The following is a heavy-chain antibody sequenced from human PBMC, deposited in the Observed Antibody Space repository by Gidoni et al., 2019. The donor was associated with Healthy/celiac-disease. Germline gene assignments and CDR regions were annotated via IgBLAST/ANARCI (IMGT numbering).Heavy chain of an antibody. CDR2: ISWNSGSI. Sequence: EVQLVESGGGLVQPGRSLILSCAASGFTFDDYAMHWVRQAPGKGLEWVSGISWNSGSIGYADSVKGRFTISRDNAKNSLYLQMNSLRAEDTALYYCAKDFSSYGLYYFDYWGQGTLVTVSS. CDR1: GFTFDDYA. CDR3: AKDFSSYGLYYFDY. D-gene: IGHD5-18*01. V-gene: IGHV3-9*01. J-gene: IGHJ4*02.